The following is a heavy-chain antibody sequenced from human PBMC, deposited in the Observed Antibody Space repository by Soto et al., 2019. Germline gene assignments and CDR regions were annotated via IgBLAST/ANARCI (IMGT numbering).Heavy chain of an antibody. CDR1: GFTFSSYS. V-gene: IGHV3-48*02. CDR3: ARDPSSGSYFAFDI. D-gene: IGHD1-26*01. J-gene: IGHJ3*02. CDR2: ISSSSSTI. Sequence: EVQLVESGGGLVQPGGSLRLSCAASGFTFSSYSMNWVRQAPGKGLEWVSYISSSSSTIYYADSVKGRFTISRDNAKNSLYLQMNSLRDEDTAVYYCARDPSSGSYFAFDIWGQGTMVTVSS.